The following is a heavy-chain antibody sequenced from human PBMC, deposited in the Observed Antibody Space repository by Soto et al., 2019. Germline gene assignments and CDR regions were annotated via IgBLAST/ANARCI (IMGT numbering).Heavy chain of an antibody. CDR1: GYTFSTSG. D-gene: IGHD1-7*01. J-gene: IGHJ4*02. CDR3: ARFGNWNYASDY. CDR2: ISDHNGDT. V-gene: IGHV1-18*01. Sequence: QVQLVQSGAEVKEPGASVKVSCKASGYTFSTSGITWVRQAPGQGLEWMGWISDHNGDTKYAQKLQGRVTMTTDTSTSTAYMELRSLRSDDTAIYYCARFGNWNYASDYWGQGTLVTVSS.